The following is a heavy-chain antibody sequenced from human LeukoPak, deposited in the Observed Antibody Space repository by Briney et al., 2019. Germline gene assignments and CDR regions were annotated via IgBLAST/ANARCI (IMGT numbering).Heavy chain of an antibody. J-gene: IGHJ4*02. D-gene: IGHD2-2*02. CDR3: ARGVLPGVIHWSLDY. Sequence: GGSLRLSCAASGFPFSNFYMSWVRQAPGKGLEWVANIKPDGSEKECVDSVKGRFTISRDNARNSLYLQMDSLRAEDTAVYYCARGVLPGVIHWSLDYWGQGALVTVSS. CDR2: IKPDGSEK. V-gene: IGHV3-7*01. CDR1: GFPFSNFY.